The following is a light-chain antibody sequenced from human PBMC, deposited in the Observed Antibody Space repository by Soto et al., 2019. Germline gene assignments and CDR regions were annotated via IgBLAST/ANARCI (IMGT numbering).Light chain of an antibody. V-gene: IGKV3-15*01. CDR3: QQYDNWWT. CDR1: QNINNN. CDR2: AAS. J-gene: IGKJ1*01. Sequence: EILLTQSPATLSVSPGERATLSCRASQNINNNLAWYQQKPGQAPRLLIYAASTRATGIPDRFSGSGSGTEFTLTISSLHSEDFGVYYCQQYDNWWTFGQGTKVDI.